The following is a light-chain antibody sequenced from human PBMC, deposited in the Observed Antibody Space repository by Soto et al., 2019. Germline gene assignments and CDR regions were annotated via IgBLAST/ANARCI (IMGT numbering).Light chain of an antibody. Sequence: AIQLTQSPSSLSASIGDRVTITCRASQGISSALAWYQQKPGKPPSLLIYGASSLESGVPSSFSGSGSGTAFTLTISSLQPEDFATYYCQHFNGYPRTFGQGTRLEIK. CDR1: QGISSA. V-gene: IGKV1-13*02. CDR2: GAS. J-gene: IGKJ5*01. CDR3: QHFNGYPRT.